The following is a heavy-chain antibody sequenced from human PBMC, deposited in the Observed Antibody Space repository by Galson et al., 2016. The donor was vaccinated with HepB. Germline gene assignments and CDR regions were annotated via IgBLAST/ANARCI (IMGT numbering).Heavy chain of an antibody. CDR2: ISGSSGIT. Sequence: SLRLSCAASGFTFNDHAMSWVRQATGTGLEWVSGISGSSGITFYADSVEGRFIISRDTSKNILYLHMNSLRVEDTAMYFCARSFGRTSSLFVDSWGQGTLVTVSS. CDR3: ARSFGRTSSLFVDS. CDR1: GFTFNDHA. D-gene: IGHD3-3*01. J-gene: IGHJ4*02. V-gene: IGHV3-23*01.